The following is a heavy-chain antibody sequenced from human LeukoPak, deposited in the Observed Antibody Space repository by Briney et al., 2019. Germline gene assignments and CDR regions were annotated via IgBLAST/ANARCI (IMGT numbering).Heavy chain of an antibody. V-gene: IGHV3-21*01. J-gene: IGHJ4*02. CDR1: GFTFSSYS. Sequence: PGGSLRLSCAASGFTFSSYSMNLVRQAPGKGLEWVSSISSSSSYIYYADSVKGRFTISRDNAKNSLYLQMNSLRAEDTAVYYCASQLSISWPFDYWGQGTLVTVSS. D-gene: IGHD6-13*01. CDR3: ASQLSISWPFDY. CDR2: ISSSSSYI.